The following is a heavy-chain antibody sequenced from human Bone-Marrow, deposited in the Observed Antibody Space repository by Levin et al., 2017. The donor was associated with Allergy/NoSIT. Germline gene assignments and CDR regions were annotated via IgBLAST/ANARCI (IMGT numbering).Heavy chain of an antibody. CDR1: GGSIISSSW. CDR3: ARRTYGGSPGLDS. D-gene: IGHD6-25*01. Sequence: GSLRLSCAVSGGSIISSSWWTWVRQSPGKGLEWLGEMYHSGNSYYNVSLKSRVTISIDTSRNQFSLRLTSVTAADTAVYYCARRTYGGSPGLDSWGQGSLVTVSS. J-gene: IGHJ4*02. V-gene: IGHV4-4*02. CDR2: MYHSGNS.